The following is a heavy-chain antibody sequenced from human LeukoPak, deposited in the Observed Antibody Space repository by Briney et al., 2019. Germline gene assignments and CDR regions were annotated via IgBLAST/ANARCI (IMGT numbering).Heavy chain of an antibody. Sequence: SVKVSCKASGGTFSSYAISWVQQAPGQGLEWVGGIIPIFGTANYAQKFQGRVTITADESTSTAYMELSSLRSEDTAVYYCARHCSSTSCYGGGEFDYWGQGTLVTVSS. J-gene: IGHJ4*02. D-gene: IGHD2-2*01. V-gene: IGHV1-69*13. CDR2: IIPIFGTA. CDR3: ARHCSSTSCYGGGEFDY. CDR1: GGTFSSYA.